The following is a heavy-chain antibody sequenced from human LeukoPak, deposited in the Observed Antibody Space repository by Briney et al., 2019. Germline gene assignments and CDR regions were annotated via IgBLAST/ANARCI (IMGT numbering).Heavy chain of an antibody. J-gene: IGHJ4*02. D-gene: IGHD1-26*01. CDR1: GFTFDEYG. CDR2: MNWNGGNT. CDR3: PRDSYGSGSYWGPFDY. Sequence: GGSLRLSCAVSGFTFDEYGMSWVRQAPGKGLEWVSGMNWNGGNTGYADSVKGRFTISRDNGKNSLYLQMNSLRVEDTALYHCPRDSYGSGSYWGPFDYWGQGALVTVSS. V-gene: IGHV3-20*01.